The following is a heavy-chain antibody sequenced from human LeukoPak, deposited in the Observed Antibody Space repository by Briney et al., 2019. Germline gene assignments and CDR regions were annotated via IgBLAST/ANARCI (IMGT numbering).Heavy chain of an antibody. J-gene: IGHJ4*02. V-gene: IGHV6-1*01. Sequence: SQTLSLTCAISGDSVSSKSASWNWIRQSPSRGLEWLGRTYYRSTWLYDYALSLKSRININPDTSKNQFSLHLNSVTPEDTAVYYCVRDGEGGLDYFDYWGRGTLVTVSS. CDR3: VRDGEGGLDYFDY. D-gene: IGHD3-16*01. CDR1: GDSVSSKSAS. CDR2: TYYRSTWLY.